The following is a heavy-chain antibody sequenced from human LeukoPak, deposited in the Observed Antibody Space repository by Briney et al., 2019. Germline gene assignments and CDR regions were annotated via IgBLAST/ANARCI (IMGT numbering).Heavy chain of an antibody. CDR3: ARRDGSGWYHAIDAFDI. D-gene: IGHD6-19*01. J-gene: IGHJ3*02. CDR1: GYTFNRYD. V-gene: IGHV1-8*01. Sequence: SVHVPYQHSGYTFNRYDINWVRQATGQRLEWMGWMNPNSGNTGYAQKFQGRVTMTRNSSISTAYMELSRLRSEGTAVYYGARRDGSGWYHAIDAFDIWGPGTMVTVSS. CDR2: MNPNSGNT.